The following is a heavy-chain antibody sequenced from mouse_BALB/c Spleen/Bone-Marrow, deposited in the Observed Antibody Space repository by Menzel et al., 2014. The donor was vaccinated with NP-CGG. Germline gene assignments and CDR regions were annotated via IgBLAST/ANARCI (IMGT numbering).Heavy chain of an antibody. CDR2: IYPGNSDT. J-gene: IGHJ2*01. V-gene: IGHV1-5*01. CDR3: TTLARTNFDY. Sequence: EVKLMESGTVLARPGAAVKMSCKASGYTFSNYWMHWVKQRPGQGLEWIGTIYPGNSDTTYNQKFKGKAKLTAVTSTSTAYMDLSSLTNEDSVVYYCTTLARTNFDYWGQGTTLTVSS. CDR1: GYTFSNYW.